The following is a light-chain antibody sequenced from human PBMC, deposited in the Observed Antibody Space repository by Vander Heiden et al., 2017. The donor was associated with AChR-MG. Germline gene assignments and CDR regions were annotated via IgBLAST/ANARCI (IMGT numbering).Light chain of an antibody. CDR3: YSYAGSKNWV. J-gene: IGLJ3*02. CDR1: SRDVGGYNY. Sequence: QSALTQPPSASGSPGQSVTLSCTGTSRDVGGYNYVSWYQQHPGKAPKLLISEVSQRPSGVPDRFSGSKSGNTASLTVSGLQVEDEADYYCYSYAGSKNWVFGGGTKLTVV. CDR2: EVS. V-gene: IGLV2-8*01.